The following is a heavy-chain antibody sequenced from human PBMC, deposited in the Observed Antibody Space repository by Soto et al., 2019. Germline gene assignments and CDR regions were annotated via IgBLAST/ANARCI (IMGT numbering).Heavy chain of an antibody. CDR3: TTVFED. CDR2: IYGDGAGT. V-gene: IGHV3-74*02. CDR1: GFTFTNYW. Sequence: EVQLVQSGGGSVQPGGSLRLSCAASGFTFTNYWMHWVRQVPGKGLVWVARIYGDGAGTSYSDSVRGRFTISRDNAENMLYLQMTSLRAEDTAVYYCTTVFEDWGQGTLVTVSS. J-gene: IGHJ4*02.